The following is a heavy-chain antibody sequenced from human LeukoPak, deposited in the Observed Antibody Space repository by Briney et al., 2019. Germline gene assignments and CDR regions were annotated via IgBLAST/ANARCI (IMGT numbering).Heavy chain of an antibody. CDR2: ISAYNGNT. V-gene: IGHV1-18*01. CDR3: ARPIVAAGSNWFDP. Sequence: ASVKVSCKASGYTFTSYGISWVRQAPGQGLEWMGWISAYNGNTNYAQKLQGRVTMTTDTSTSIAYMELRSLRSDDTAVYYCARPIVAAGSNWFDPWGQGTLVTVSS. J-gene: IGHJ5*02. CDR1: GYTFTSYG. D-gene: IGHD6-13*01.